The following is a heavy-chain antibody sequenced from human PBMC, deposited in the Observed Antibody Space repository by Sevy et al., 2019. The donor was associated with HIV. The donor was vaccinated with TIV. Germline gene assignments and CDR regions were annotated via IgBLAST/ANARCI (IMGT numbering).Heavy chain of an antibody. CDR2: ISDSGRSK. CDR1: GFTFGTYA. D-gene: IGHD3-3*01. Sequence: GGSLRLSCAGSGFTFGTYAMTWVRQAPGKGLQWVSVISDSGRSKYYADSVQGRVTISRDNSKNTMHLHMNSLRVEDTATYYCARRPDFGVIIPTGVLDVWGQGTTVTVSS. CDR3: ARRPDFGVIIPTGVLDV. J-gene: IGHJ6*02. V-gene: IGHV3-23*01.